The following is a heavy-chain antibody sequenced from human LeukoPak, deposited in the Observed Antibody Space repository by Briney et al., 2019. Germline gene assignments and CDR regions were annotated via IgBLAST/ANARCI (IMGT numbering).Heavy chain of an antibody. J-gene: IGHJ5*02. D-gene: IGHD2-2*01. CDR2: ISYDGSNK. V-gene: IGHV3-30-3*01. CDR1: GFTFSSYA. Sequence: GGSLRLSCAASGFTFSSYAMHWVRQAPGKGLEWVAVISYDGSNKYYADSVKGRFTISRDNSKNTLYLQMISLRAEDTAVYYCARNSWVVPAATTGGWFDPWGQGTLVTVSS. CDR3: ARNSWVVPAATTGGWFDP.